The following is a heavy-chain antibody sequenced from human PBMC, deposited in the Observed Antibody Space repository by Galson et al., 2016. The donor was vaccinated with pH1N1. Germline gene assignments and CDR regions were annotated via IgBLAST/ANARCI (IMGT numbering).Heavy chain of an antibody. D-gene: IGHD4-17*01. CDR1: GFSLSTSGMR. CDR3: ARILYGDYAGYFDY. CDR2: IDWGDDK. Sequence: PALVKPTQTLTLTCTFSGFSLSTSGMRVSWIRQPPGKALEWLARIDWGDDKYYSTSLKTRLTISKDTSKNQVVLTMTNMDPVDTATYYCARILYGDYAGYFDYWGQGTLVTVSS. V-gene: IGHV2-70*04. J-gene: IGHJ4*02.